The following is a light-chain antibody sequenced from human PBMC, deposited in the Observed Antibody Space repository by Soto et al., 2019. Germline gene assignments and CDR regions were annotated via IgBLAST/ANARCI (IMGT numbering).Light chain of an antibody. CDR3: SSYAGXSNV. CDR2: EVN. Sequence: QSSLTQPPSASGSPVQSVAISCTGTSSDVCGYNYFSWYQQHPGKYPKLMIYEVNKRTSGGPDRFSGSKSGNTASLTFSGLQAEDEADYYCSSYAGXSNVVGTGTKVXV. CDR1: SSDVCGYNY. V-gene: IGLV2-8*01. J-gene: IGLJ1*01.